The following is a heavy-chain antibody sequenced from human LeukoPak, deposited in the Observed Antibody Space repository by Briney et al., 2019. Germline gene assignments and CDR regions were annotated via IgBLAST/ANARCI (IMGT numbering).Heavy chain of an antibody. V-gene: IGHV3-7*03. CDR2: LNLDGSDK. J-gene: IGHJ4*02. Sequence: GGFLRLSCVVSVFTFSESGMSWVRQAPWKGLGWVASLNLDGSDKYYVDSVKGRFTISRDNAKNSLYLQMDSLRVEDTAVYYCAKGKRYPDYWGQGTLVTVSS. CDR1: VFTFSESG. D-gene: IGHD1-1*01. CDR3: AKGKRYPDY.